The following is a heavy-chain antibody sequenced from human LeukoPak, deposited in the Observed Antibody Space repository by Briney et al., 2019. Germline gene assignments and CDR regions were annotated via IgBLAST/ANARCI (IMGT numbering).Heavy chain of an antibody. Sequence: SETLSLTCAVSGGSISSGGYSWSWIRQPPGKGLEWIGYIYHSGSTYYNPSLKSRVTISVDRSKNQFSLKLSSVTAADTAVYYCARVSDSYYYYMDVWGKGTTVTVSS. CDR1: GGSISSGGYS. D-gene: IGHD1-26*01. J-gene: IGHJ6*03. CDR3: ARVSDSYYYYMDV. CDR2: IYHSGST. V-gene: IGHV4-30-2*01.